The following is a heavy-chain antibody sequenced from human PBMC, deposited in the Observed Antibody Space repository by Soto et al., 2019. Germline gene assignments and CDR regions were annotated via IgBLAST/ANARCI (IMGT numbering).Heavy chain of an antibody. CDR3: AKHYYDSSGYLSGYYYGMDV. CDR1: GFTFKYYA. V-gene: IGHV3-23*01. Sequence: GGSLRLSCAASGFTFKYYAMNWVRQVPGKGLEWVSAISGSGGSTYYADSVKGRFTISRDNSKNTLYLQMNSLRAEDTAVYYCAKHYYDSSGYLSGYYYGMDVWGQGTTVTVSS. J-gene: IGHJ6*02. D-gene: IGHD3-22*01. CDR2: ISGSGGST.